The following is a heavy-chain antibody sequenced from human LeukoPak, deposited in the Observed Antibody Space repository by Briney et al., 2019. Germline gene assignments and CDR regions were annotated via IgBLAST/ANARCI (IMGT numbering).Heavy chain of an antibody. J-gene: IGHJ4*02. Sequence: TGGSLRLSCAASGFTFSSYGMSWVRQAPGKGLEWVSAISGSGGSTYYADSVKGRFTISRDNSKNTLYLQMNSLRAEDTAVYYCARGSSLWFGEYYFDYWGQGTLVTVSS. CDR3: ARGSSLWFGEYYFDY. V-gene: IGHV3-23*01. D-gene: IGHD3-10*01. CDR2: ISGSGGST. CDR1: GFTFSSYG.